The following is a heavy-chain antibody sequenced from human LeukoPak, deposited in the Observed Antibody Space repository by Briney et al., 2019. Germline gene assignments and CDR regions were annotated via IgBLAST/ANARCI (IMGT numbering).Heavy chain of an antibody. J-gene: IGHJ3*01. CDR1: GFTFSSYA. D-gene: IGHD1-26*01. V-gene: IGHV3-30*04. CDR2: ISHDDTYK. Sequence: GGSLRLSCAASGFTFSSYAMHWVRQAPGKGLEWVAAISHDDTYKYYTDAVKGRFTISRDNSKNMMYLQMNSLGAEDTAVYYCAKDWQWEILTGAFIVWGQGTMVTVS. CDR3: AKDWQWEILTGAFIV.